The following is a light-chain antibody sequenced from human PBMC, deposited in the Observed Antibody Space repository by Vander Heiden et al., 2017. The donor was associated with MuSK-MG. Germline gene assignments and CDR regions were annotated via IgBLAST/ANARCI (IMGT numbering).Light chain of an antibody. J-gene: IGLJ3*02. CDR1: SSDVGSYNH. CDR2: EGS. CDR3: CSYTGSSTFV. V-gene: IGLV2-23*01. Sequence: QSALTQLAPASGSPGQAITISCTGTSSDVGSYNHVSWYQQHPGKAPKLMIYEGSKRPSGVSNRFSGSKSGNTASLTISGLQAEDEADYYCCSYTGSSTFVFGGGTKLTVL.